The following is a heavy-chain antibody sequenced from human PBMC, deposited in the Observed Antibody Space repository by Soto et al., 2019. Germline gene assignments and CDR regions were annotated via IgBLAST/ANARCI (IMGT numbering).Heavy chain of an antibody. Sequence: GASVKVSCKASGYTFTSYGISWVRQAPGQGLEWMGWISAYNGNTNYAQKLQGRVTMTTDTSTSTAYMELRSLRFDDTAVYYCARGAYDSSGYYYFEVFDYWGQGTLVTVSS. CDR3: ARGAYDSSGYYYFEVFDY. CDR2: ISAYNGNT. V-gene: IGHV1-18*01. J-gene: IGHJ4*02. CDR1: GYTFTSYG. D-gene: IGHD3-22*01.